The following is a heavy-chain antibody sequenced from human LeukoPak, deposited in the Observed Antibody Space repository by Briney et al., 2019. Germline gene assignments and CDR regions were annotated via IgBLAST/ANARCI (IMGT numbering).Heavy chain of an antibody. CDR3: ASGRRPYYYDSSGYYSDAFDI. J-gene: IGHJ3*02. CDR2: ISSSSSYI. CDR1: GFTFSSYS. Sequence: GGSLRLSCAASGFTFSSYSMNWVRQAPGKGLEWVSSISSSSSYIYYADSVKSRLTVSRDNAKNSLYLQMNSLRAGDTAVYYCASGRRPYYYDSSGYYSDAFDIWGQGTMVTVSS. V-gene: IGHV3-21*01. D-gene: IGHD3-22*01.